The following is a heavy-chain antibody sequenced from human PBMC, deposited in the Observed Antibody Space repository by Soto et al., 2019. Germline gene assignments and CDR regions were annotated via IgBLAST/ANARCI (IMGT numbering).Heavy chain of an antibody. J-gene: IGHJ4*02. Sequence: DVQLVESGGGLVKPGGSLRLSCAASGFTFSNAWLSWVRQAPGKGLEWVGRIKRNADGGTADYAAPVKGRFTISRDDSKNTLYLQMNSLKTEDTAVYYCTTAATTVTTIDYWGQGTLVTVSS. CDR2: IKRNADGGTA. CDR3: TTAATTVTTIDY. V-gene: IGHV3-15*01. CDR1: GFTFSNAW. D-gene: IGHD4-17*01.